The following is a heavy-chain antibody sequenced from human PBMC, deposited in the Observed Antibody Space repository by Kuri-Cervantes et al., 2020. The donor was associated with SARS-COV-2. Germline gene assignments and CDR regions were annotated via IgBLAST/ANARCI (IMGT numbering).Heavy chain of an antibody. CDR3: ARGDCRRTSCHGGGNFYYFFMDV. CDR1: GGSFSGYY. V-gene: IGHV4-34*01. Sequence: GSLRLSCAVYGGSFSGYYWSWIRQPPGKGLEWIGEINHSGSTNYNPSLKSRVTISVDTSKNQFSLKLSSVTAADTAVYYCARGDCRRTSCHGGGNFYYFFMDVWGRGTTVTVSS. J-gene: IGHJ6*03. D-gene: IGHD2-2*01. CDR2: INHSGST.